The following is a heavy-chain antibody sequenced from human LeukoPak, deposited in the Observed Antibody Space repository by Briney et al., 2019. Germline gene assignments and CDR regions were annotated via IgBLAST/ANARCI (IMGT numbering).Heavy chain of an antibody. Sequence: PSETPSLTCTVSGGSISGTDLYCGWIRHLPGKGLEWIGNIHSSGNSFCNPSLTSRVTISVDTSKNQFSLKLSSMTAADTAVYYCARSGYRDSSGFVMITDYYLDYWGQGTLVTVSS. J-gene: IGHJ4*02. CDR1: GGSISGTDLY. V-gene: IGHV4-39*01. D-gene: IGHD3-22*01. CDR3: ARSGYRDSSGFVMITDYYLDY. CDR2: IHSSGNS.